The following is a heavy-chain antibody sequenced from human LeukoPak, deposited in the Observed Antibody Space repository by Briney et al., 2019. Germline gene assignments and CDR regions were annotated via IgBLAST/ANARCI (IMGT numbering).Heavy chain of an antibody. CDR3: ARDWESDVDIVAIGY. CDR1: GFTFSSYS. D-gene: IGHD5-12*01. CDR2: ISSSSSYI. V-gene: IGHV3-21*01. Sequence: GGSLRLSFAASGFTFSSYSMNWVRQAPGKGLEWVSSISSSSSYIYYADSVKGRFAISRDNAKNSLYLQMNSLRAEDTAVYYCARDWESDVDIVAIGYWGQGTLVTVSS. J-gene: IGHJ4*02.